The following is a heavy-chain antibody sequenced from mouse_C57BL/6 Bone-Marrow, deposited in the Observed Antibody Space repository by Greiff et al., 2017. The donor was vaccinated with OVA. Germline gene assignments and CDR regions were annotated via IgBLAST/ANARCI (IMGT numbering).Heavy chain of an antibody. CDR3: ASAVVAY. J-gene: IGHJ3*01. CDR1: GYTFTSYW. CDR2: IDPSDSYT. V-gene: IGHV1-50*01. Sequence: VQLQQPGAELVKPGASVKLSCKASGYTFTSYWMQWVKQRPGQGLEWIGEIDPSDSYTNYNQKFKGKATFTVDTSSSTAYMQLSGLTSEDSAVYYCASAVVAYWGQGALVTVSA.